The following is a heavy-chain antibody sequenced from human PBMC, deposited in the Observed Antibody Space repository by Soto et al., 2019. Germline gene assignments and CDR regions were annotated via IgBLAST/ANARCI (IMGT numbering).Heavy chain of an antibody. D-gene: IGHD4-4*01. CDR1: GGSISSYY. Sequence: QVQLQESGPGLVKPSETLSLTCTVSGGSISSYYWSWIRQPPGKGLEWIGYISYSGSTNYNPSLRSRVTVSVDTSTNQFSLKLSSVTASDTAVYYCAREAGSNYYYFYALDVWGPGTTVTVSS. CDR3: AREAGSNYYYFYALDV. V-gene: IGHV4-59*01. CDR2: ISYSGST. J-gene: IGHJ6*02.